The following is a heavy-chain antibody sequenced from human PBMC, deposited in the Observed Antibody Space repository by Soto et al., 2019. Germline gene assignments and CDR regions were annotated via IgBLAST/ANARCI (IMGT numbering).Heavy chain of an antibody. J-gene: IGHJ6*02. Sequence: SETLSLTCTVSGGSISSGGYYWSWIRQHPGKGLEWIGYIYYSGSTYYNPSLKSRVTISVDTSKNQFSLKLSSVTAADTAVYYCARDSYDILTGYYYGMDVWGQGTTVTVSS. CDR1: GGSISSGGYY. D-gene: IGHD3-9*01. CDR3: ARDSYDILTGYYYGMDV. V-gene: IGHV4-31*03. CDR2: IYYSGST.